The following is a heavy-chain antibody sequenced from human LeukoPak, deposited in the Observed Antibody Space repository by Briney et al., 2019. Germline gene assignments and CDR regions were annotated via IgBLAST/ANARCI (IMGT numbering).Heavy chain of an antibody. Sequence: GSLRLSCAASGFTFSSYAMSWVRQAPGKGLEWIGEINHSGSTNYNPSLKSRVTISVDTSKNQFSLKLSSVTAADTAVYYCATRSSWKTFDYWGQGTLVTVSS. J-gene: IGHJ4*02. CDR1: GFTFSSYA. V-gene: IGHV4-34*08. CDR2: INHSGST. CDR3: ATRSSWKTFDY. D-gene: IGHD6-13*01.